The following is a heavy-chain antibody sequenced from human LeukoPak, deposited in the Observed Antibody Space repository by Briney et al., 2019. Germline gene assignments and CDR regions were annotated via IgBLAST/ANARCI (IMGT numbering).Heavy chain of an antibody. J-gene: IGHJ5*02. CDR1: GFTFSTYG. CDR2: ISYDGSNK. V-gene: IGHV3-30*03. CDR3: ARDRGLAAAGTNWIDP. D-gene: IGHD6-13*01. Sequence: GGSLRLSCAASGFTFSTYGMHWVRQAPGKGLEWVAVISYDGSNKYYADSVEGRFTISRDNSKNTLYLEMNSLRAEDTAVYYCARDRGLAAAGTNWIDPWGQGTLVTVSS.